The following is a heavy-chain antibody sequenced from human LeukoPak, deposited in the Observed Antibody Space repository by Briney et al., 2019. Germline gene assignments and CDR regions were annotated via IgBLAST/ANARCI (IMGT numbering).Heavy chain of an antibody. V-gene: IGHV1-2*06. Sequence: ASVKVSCKASGFRFIDYYLHWVRQAPGQGLEWMGRIILNDGRKKYAQRFDGRLSITRDTSISTAYMELIMQTSDDTAVYYCATDGGKHNFDYWGQGTLVTVS. CDR3: ATDGGKHNFDY. CDR2: IILNDGRK. CDR1: GFRFIDYY. J-gene: IGHJ4*02. D-gene: IGHD1-26*01.